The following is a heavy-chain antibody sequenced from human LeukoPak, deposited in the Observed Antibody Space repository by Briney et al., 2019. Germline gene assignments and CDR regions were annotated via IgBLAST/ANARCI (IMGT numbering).Heavy chain of an antibody. CDR2: MNPNSGNT. Sequence: ASVKVSCKASGYTFTSYDINWVRQATGQGLEWMGWMNPNSGNTGYAQKFQGRVTMTWNTSISTAYMELSSLRSEDTAVYYCARGLETLYYDFWSGYCSYYFDYWGQGTLVTVSS. J-gene: IGHJ4*02. CDR3: ARGLETLYYDFWSGYCSYYFDY. CDR1: GYTFTSYD. V-gene: IGHV1-8*01. D-gene: IGHD3-3*01.